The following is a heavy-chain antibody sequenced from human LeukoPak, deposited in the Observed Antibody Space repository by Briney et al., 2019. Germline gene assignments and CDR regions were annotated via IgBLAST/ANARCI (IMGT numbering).Heavy chain of an antibody. CDR2: IYSGGST. V-gene: IGHV3-53*01. J-gene: IGHJ4*02. D-gene: IGHD4/OR15-4a*01. CDR3: VRRAGAYSHPYDY. Sequence: PGGSLRLSCTVSGFTVSSDSVSWVRQAPGKGLEWVSFIYSGGSTHYSDSVKGRFTISRDNSKNTLYLQMNSLRAEDTAVYYCVRRAGAYSHPYDYWGQGTLVTVSS. CDR1: GFTVSSDS.